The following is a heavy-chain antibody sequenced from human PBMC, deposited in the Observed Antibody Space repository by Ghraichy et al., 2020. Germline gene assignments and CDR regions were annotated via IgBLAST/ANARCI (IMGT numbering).Heavy chain of an antibody. CDR1: GFTFSSYA. Sequence: GGSLRLSCAASGFTFSSYAMSWVRQAPGKGLEWVSAVSGSGGSTYYADSVKGRFTISRDNSKNTLSLQMNSLRAEDTAVYYCANGRIGPSSWYSEHPFDYWGQGTLVTVSS. D-gene: IGHD6-13*01. V-gene: IGHV3-23*01. CDR3: ANGRIGPSSWYSEHPFDY. CDR2: VSGSGGST. J-gene: IGHJ4*02.